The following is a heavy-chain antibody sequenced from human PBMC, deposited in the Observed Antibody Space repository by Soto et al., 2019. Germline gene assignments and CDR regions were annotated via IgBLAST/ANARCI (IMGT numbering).Heavy chain of an antibody. CDR3: ARTYCGGDCYRYYYYGMDV. Sequence: PGGSLRLSCAASGFTFSSYGMHWVRQAPGKGLEWVAVIWYDGSNKYYADSVKGRFTISRDNSKNTLYLQMNSLRAEDTAVYYCARTYCGGDCYRYYYYGMDVWGQGTTVTVSS. V-gene: IGHV3-33*01. CDR2: IWYDGSNK. CDR1: GFTFSSYG. J-gene: IGHJ6*02. D-gene: IGHD2-21*02.